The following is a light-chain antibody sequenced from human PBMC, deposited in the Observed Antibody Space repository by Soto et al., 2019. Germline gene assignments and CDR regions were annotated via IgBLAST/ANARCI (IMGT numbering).Light chain of an antibody. CDR3: QQRKFWPPLT. J-gene: IGKJ4*01. Sequence: EVVLTQSPVTLALSPGDRATLSCRTSHSVDIYLAWYQQKPGQAPRLLIYDASNRATGIPARFSGSGSGTDFTLPISSLEPEDFAVYYCQQRKFWPPLTFGGGTKGELK. V-gene: IGKV3-11*01. CDR1: HSVDIY. CDR2: DAS.